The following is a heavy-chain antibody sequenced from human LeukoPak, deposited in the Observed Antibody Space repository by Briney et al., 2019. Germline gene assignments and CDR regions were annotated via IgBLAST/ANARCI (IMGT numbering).Heavy chain of an antibody. D-gene: IGHD6-13*01. CDR2: INHSGST. V-gene: IGHV4-34*01. Sequence: PSETLSLTCAVYGGSFSGYYWSWIRQPPGKGLEWIGEINHSGSTNYNPSLKSRVTISVDTSKNQFSLKLSSVTAADTAVYYCAREPGYSSSWYPRRVWFDPWGQGTLVTVSS. J-gene: IGHJ5*02. CDR3: AREPGYSSSWYPRRVWFDP. CDR1: GGSFSGYY.